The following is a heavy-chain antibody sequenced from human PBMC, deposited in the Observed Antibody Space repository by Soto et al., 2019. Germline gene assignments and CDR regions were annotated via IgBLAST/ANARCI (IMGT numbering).Heavy chain of an antibody. V-gene: IGHV3-53*01. CDR3: ARPPDYNYYYGMDV. CDR2: IYSGGTT. CDR1: GFTVTSNY. J-gene: IGHJ6*02. Sequence: GGSLRLSCAASGFTVTSNYMSWVRQAPGQGLEWVSLIYSGGTTYYADTVKGRFTISIDDSKNTLYLQLNSLRAEDTAVYYCARPPDYNYYYGMDVWGQGTTVTVSS.